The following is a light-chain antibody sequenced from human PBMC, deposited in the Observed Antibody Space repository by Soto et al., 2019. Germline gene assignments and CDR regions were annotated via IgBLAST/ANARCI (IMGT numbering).Light chain of an antibody. CDR1: QGISSA. CDR2: DAS. Sequence: AIQLTQSPSSLSASVGDRVTITCRASQGISSALAWYQQKPGKAPKLLIYDASSLESGVPSRFSGSGSGTDFTLSIRSLHPEYFETYYCQQFNSYPITFGPGTKVDIK. CDR3: QQFNSYPIT. V-gene: IGKV1-13*02. J-gene: IGKJ3*01.